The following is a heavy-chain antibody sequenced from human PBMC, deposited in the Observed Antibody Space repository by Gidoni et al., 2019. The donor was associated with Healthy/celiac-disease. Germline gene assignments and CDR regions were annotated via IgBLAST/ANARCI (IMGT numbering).Heavy chain of an antibody. J-gene: IGHJ5*02. CDR3: AREGYCSSTSCYPSGWFDP. Sequence: QVQLAQSGAEVKKPGASVKVSCTASGYTFTSYYMHWVRQAPGQGLEWMGIINPSGGSTSYAQKFQGRVTMTRDTSTSTVYMELSSLRSEDTAVYYCAREGYCSSTSCYPSGWFDPWGQGTLVTVSS. CDR2: INPSGGST. CDR1: GYTFTSYY. D-gene: IGHD2-2*01. V-gene: IGHV1-46*01.